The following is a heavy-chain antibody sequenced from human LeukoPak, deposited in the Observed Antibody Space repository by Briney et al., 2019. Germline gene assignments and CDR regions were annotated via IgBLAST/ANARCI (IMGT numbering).Heavy chain of an antibody. CDR2: ISGSGGST. D-gene: IGHD5-18*01. CDR3: APPTIGYSYGYGY. V-gene: IGHV3-23*01. J-gene: IGHJ4*02. Sequence: GGSLRLSCAASGFTFSSYAMSWVRQAPGKGLEWVSAISGSGGSTYYADSVKGRFTISRDNSKNTLYLQMNSLRAEDTAVYYCAPPTIGYSYGYGYWGQGTLVTVSS. CDR1: GFTFSSYA.